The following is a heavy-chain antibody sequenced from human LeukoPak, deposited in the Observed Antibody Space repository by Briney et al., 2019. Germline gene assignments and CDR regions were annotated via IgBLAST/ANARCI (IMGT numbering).Heavy chain of an antibody. V-gene: IGHV3-48*01. CDR3: ARDQGPNIAAESDAFDI. D-gene: IGHD6-13*01. J-gene: IGHJ3*02. CDR2: ISSRNTSI. CDR1: GFSLSSYS. Sequence: PGGSLRLSCAASGFSLSSYSFNWVRQAPGKGLEWVSYISSRNTSIYYSDSVKGRFTISRDNARNSLYLQMNSLRAEDTAVYYCARDQGPNIAAESDAFDIWGQGTMVTVSS.